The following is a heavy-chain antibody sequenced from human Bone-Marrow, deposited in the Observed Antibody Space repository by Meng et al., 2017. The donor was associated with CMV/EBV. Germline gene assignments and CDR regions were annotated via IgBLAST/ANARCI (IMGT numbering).Heavy chain of an antibody. J-gene: IGHJ3*02. V-gene: IGHV5-51*01. CDR2: TYPGGSDT. CDR1: GYSFITYW. D-gene: IGHD1-14*01. Sequence: GGSLRLSCKAYGYSFITYWIGWVRQMPGQGLEWMGITYPGGSDTRYSPSFEGQVTISADKSINTAYLQWSSLKASDTAMYYCARDREPGAFDIWGQGTMVTVSS. CDR3: ARDREPGAFDI.